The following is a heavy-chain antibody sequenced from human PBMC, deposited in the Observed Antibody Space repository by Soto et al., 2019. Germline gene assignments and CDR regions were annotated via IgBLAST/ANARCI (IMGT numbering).Heavy chain of an antibody. CDR2: INSDGSST. CDR1: GFTFNTYW. J-gene: IGHJ4*02. CDR3: ASSLLTPFDY. Sequence: EVQLVESGGGLVQPGGSLRLSCAASGFTFNTYWMHWVRQAPGKGLVWVSRINSDGSSTFYADSVKGRFTISRDNAKNTLYLQMNSLRAEDTAVYYWASSLLTPFDYWGQGTLVTVSS. D-gene: IGHD7-27*01. V-gene: IGHV3-74*01.